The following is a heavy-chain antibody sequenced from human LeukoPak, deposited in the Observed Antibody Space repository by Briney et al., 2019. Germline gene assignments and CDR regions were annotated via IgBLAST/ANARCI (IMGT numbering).Heavy chain of an antibody. CDR1: GGSFSGYY. Sequence: SETLSLTCAVYGGSFSGYYWSWIRQPPGKGLEWIGEINHSGSTNYNPSLKSRVTISVDTSKNQFFLKLSSVTAADTAVYYCARRGYSSSWYVDYWGQGTLVTVSS. D-gene: IGHD6-13*01. J-gene: IGHJ4*02. CDR2: INHSGST. CDR3: ARRGYSSSWYVDY. V-gene: IGHV4-34*01.